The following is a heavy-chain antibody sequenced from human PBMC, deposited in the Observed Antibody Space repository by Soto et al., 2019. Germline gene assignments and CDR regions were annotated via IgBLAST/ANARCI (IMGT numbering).Heavy chain of an antibody. CDR2: IRSKANSYAT. CDR3: ARDPLWGTAMVLWYFDL. Sequence: GGSLRLSCAASGFTFSGSAMHWVRQASGKGLEWVGRIRSKANSYATAYAASVKGRFTISRDDSKNTAYLQMNSLKTEDTAVYYCARDPLWGTAMVLWYFDLWGRGTLVTVS. CDR1: GFTFSGSA. J-gene: IGHJ2*01. V-gene: IGHV3-73*01. D-gene: IGHD5-18*01.